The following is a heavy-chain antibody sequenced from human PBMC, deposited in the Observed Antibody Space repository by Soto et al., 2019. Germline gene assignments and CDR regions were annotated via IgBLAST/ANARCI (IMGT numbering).Heavy chain of an antibody. CDR3: AKDLYYYDSSGYYPYYFDY. CDR1: GFTFSSYA. J-gene: IGHJ4*02. Sequence: GGSLSLSCAASGFTFSSYAMSLVRQAPGKGLEWVSAISGSGGSTYYADSVKGRFTISRDNSKNTLYLQMNSLRAEDTAVYYCAKDLYYYDSSGYYPYYFDYWGQGTLVTAPQ. CDR2: ISGSGGST. D-gene: IGHD3-22*01. V-gene: IGHV3-23*01.